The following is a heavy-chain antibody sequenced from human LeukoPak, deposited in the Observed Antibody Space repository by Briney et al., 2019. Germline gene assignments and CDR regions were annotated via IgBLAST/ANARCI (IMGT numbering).Heavy chain of an antibody. V-gene: IGHV4-4*09. CDR3: ARGGTMTTVPL. CDR2: IYTSGST. CDR1: GGSFSGYY. D-gene: IGHD4-17*01. Sequence: SETLSLTCTVSGGSFSGYYWSWIRQPPGKGLEWIGYIYTSGSTNYNPSLKSRVTISADTSKNQFSLKLSSVTAADTAVYYCARGGTMTTVPLWGQGTLVTVSS. J-gene: IGHJ4*02.